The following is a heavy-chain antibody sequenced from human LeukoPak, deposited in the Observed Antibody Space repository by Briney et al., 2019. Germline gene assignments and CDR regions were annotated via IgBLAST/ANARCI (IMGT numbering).Heavy chain of an antibody. CDR2: ISYDGSNK. CDR1: GFTFSSYA. V-gene: IGHV3-30-3*01. J-gene: IGHJ4*02. D-gene: IGHD5-24*01. CDR3: AREGDGYIDY. Sequence: GGSLRLSCAASGFTFSSYAMHWVRQAPGKGLEWVAVISYDGSNKYYADSVKGRFTISRDNSTNTVYLQMNSLKTEDTAVYYCAREGDGYIDYWGQGTLVTVSS.